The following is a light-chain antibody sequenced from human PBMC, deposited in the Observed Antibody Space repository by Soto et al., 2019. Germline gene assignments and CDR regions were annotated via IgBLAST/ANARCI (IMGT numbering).Light chain of an antibody. CDR1: SSDVGGYNY. J-gene: IGLJ1*01. Sequence: QSVLTQPRSVSLSPGQSVTISCTGTSSDVGGYNYVSWYQEQPGKAPKLMIYDVSKRPSGVPDRFSGSKSGNTASLTISGLQAEDEADYYCCSYAGSYSYVFGTGTKVTVL. CDR3: CSYAGSYSYV. V-gene: IGLV2-11*01. CDR2: DVS.